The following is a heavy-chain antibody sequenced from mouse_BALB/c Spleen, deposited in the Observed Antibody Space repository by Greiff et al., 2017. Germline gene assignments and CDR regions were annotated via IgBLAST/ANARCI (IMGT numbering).Heavy chain of an antibody. Sequence: VQLKESGGGLVQPGGSRKLSCAASGFTFSSFGMHWVRQAPEKGLEWVAYISSGSSTIYYADTVKGRFTISRDNPKNTLFLQMTSLRSEDTAMYYCERSTVVATRYWYFDVWGAGTTVTVSS. CDR2: ISSGSSTI. CDR1: GFTFSSFG. CDR3: ERSTVVATRYWYFDV. J-gene: IGHJ1*01. V-gene: IGHV5-17*02. D-gene: IGHD1-1*01.